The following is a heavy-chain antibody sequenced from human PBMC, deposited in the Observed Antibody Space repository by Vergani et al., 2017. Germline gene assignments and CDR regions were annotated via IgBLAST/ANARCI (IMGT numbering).Heavy chain of an antibody. CDR1: GFTFSDYY. CDR2: ISSSSSYT. CDR3: ARDLSHYYGSGSYDAFDI. V-gene: IGHV3-11*05. Sequence: VQLLESGGGLVQPGGSLRLSCAASGFTFSDYYMSWIRQAPGKGLEWVSYISSSSSYTNYADSVKGRFTISRDNAKNSLYLQMNSLRAEDTAVYYCARDLSHYYGSGSYDAFDIWGQGTMVTVSS. J-gene: IGHJ3*02. D-gene: IGHD3-10*01.